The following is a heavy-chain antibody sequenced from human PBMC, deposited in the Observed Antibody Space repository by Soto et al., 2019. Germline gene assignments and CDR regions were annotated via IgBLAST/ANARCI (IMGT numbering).Heavy chain of an antibody. Sequence: PGGSLRLSCAASGFTFSSYGMHWVRQAPGKGLEWVAVISYDGSNKYYADSVKGRFTISRDNSKNTLYLQMNSLRAEDTAVYYCAKDKSFGLTGYYTGFDYWGQGTLVTVSS. CDR3: AKDKSFGLTGYYTGFDY. J-gene: IGHJ4*02. CDR2: ISYDGSNK. V-gene: IGHV3-30*18. D-gene: IGHD3-9*01. CDR1: GFTFSSYG.